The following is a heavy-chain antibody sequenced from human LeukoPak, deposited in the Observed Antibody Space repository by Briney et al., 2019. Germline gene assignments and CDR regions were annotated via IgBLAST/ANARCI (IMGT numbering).Heavy chain of an antibody. Sequence: GESLKISCKGSGYSFTSYWIAWVRQMPGTGLEWMGVIYPGDSDTRYSPSFQGQVTISADKSIRTAYLQWSSLKASDTAMYYCARLAGRDGYSYDFWGQGTLVTVSS. J-gene: IGHJ4*02. CDR3: ARLAGRDGYSYDF. D-gene: IGHD5-24*01. V-gene: IGHV5-51*01. CDR1: GYSFTSYW. CDR2: IYPGDSDT.